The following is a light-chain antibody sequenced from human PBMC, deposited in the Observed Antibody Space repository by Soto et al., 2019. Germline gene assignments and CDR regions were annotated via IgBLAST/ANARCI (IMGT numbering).Light chain of an antibody. V-gene: IGKV3-15*01. CDR3: QQFNTWPPVT. CDR2: GAS. J-gene: IGKJ4*01. CDR1: QSISRN. Sequence: EIMMTQSPATLSVSPGERATLSCRASQSISRNLAWYQQKPGQAPRLLIYGASTRATGIPARFSGSGSGTEFTLTISSLQSEDFAVYYCQQFNTWPPVTFGGGTKVEIK.